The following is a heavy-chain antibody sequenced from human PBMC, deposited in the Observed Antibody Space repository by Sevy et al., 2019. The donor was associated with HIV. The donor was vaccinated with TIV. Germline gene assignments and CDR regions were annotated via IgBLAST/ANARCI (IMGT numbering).Heavy chain of an antibody. Sequence: GGSLRLSCAASGFTFSDYYMSWIRQAPGKGLEWVSYISSSSSYTNYADSVKGRFTISRDNAKNSLYLQMNSLRAEDTAVYYCARDGRAIVVVPAALPSYYYYYGMDVWGQGTTVTVSS. CDR2: ISSSSSYT. CDR3: ARDGRAIVVVPAALPSYYYYYGMDV. CDR1: GFTFSDYY. D-gene: IGHD2-2*01. J-gene: IGHJ6*02. V-gene: IGHV3-11*06.